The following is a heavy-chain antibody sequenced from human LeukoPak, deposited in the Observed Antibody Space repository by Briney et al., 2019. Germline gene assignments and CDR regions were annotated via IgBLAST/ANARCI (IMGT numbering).Heavy chain of an antibody. CDR2: ISAYNGNT. CDR1: GYTFTSYG. D-gene: IGHD6-13*01. J-gene: IGHJ4*02. V-gene: IGHV1-18*01. CDR3: ARLYGYSSSWPRGDFDY. Sequence: ASVKVSCKASGYTFTSYGISWVRQAPGQGLEWMGWISAYNGNTNYAQKHQGRVTMTTDTSTSTAYMELRSLRSDDAAVYYCARLYGYSSSWPRGDFDYWGQGTLVTVSS.